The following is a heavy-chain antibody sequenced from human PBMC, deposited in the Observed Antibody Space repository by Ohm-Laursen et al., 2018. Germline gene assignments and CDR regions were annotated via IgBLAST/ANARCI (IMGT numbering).Heavy chain of an antibody. V-gene: IGHV1-46*01. J-gene: IGHJ4*02. CDR3: ARDGSGSYYDPFDY. CDR1: GYPLTSYY. D-gene: IGHD1-26*01. Sequence: ATEKISCNASGYPLTSYYMHWVRQPPGQGLEWMGIINPSGGSTSYAQKCQGRVTMTRDTSTSTVYMELSSLRSEDTAVYYCARDGSGSYYDPFDYWGQGTLVTVSS. CDR2: INPSGGST.